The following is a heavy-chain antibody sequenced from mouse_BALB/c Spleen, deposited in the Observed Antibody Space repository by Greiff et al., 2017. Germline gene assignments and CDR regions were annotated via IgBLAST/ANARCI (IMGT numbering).Heavy chain of an antibody. J-gene: IGHJ3*01. D-gene: IGHD2-4*01. CDR1: GFTFSSYT. CDR3: ARHGITTGFAY. Sequence: EVQLVESGGGLVQPGGSLKLSCAASGFTFSSYTMSWVRQTPEKRLEWVAYISNGGGSTYYPDTVKGRFTISRDNAKNTLYLQMSSLKSEDTAMYYCARHGITTGFAYWGQGTLVTVSA. CDR2: ISNGGGST. V-gene: IGHV5-12-2*01.